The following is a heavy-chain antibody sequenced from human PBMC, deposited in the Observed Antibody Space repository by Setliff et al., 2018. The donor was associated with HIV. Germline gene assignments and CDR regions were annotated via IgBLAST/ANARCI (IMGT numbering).Heavy chain of an antibody. CDR2: IIPHFDAP. D-gene: IGHD3-10*01. CDR3: AKAVRGYGSTYYNYYYIDV. CDR1: GGTFTSSA. V-gene: IGHV1-69*13. J-gene: IGHJ6*03. Sequence: GASVKVSCKASGGTFTSSAISWVRQARGQGLEWMGAIIPHFDAPQYAQKFQGRVTITADQSTSTAYMEVSNLRSEDTAVYYCAKAVRGYGSTYYNYYYIDVWGKGTTVTVTS.